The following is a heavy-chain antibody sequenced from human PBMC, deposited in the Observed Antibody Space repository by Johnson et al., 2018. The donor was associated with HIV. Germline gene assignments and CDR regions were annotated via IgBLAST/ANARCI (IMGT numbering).Heavy chain of an antibody. CDR3: AKGDLTGWSTDALDI. CDR1: GFTFSSYA. V-gene: IGHV3-30*04. J-gene: IGHJ3*02. D-gene: IGHD3-9*01. CDR2: ISYDGSNK. Sequence: QVQLVESVGGLVQPGGSLRLSCAASGFTFSSYAMHWVRQAPGKGLEWVAVISYDGSNKYYADSVKGRFTISRDNSKNTLYLQMNSLRAEDTAVYYCAKGDLTGWSTDALDIRGQGTMVTVSS.